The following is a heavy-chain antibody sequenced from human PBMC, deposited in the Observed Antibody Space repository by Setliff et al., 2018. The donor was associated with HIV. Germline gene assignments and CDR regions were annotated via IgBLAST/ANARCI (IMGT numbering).Heavy chain of an antibody. CDR1: GFTVSSNY. CDR3: AKLLGNGGNSDPFDI. J-gene: IGHJ3*02. V-gene: IGHV3-53*05. CDR2: IYGGGTT. D-gene: IGHD2-21*01. Sequence: PGGSLRLSCAASGFTVSSNYMSWVRQAPGKGLEWVSVIYGGGTTHYADSVKGRFTISRDNSKESLYLQMDRLTTADTGLYYCAKLLGNGGNSDPFDIWGQGTSVTVSS.